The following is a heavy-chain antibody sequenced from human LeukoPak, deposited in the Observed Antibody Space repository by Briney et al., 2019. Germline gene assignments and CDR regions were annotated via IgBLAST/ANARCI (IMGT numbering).Heavy chain of an antibody. CDR1: GFTFSSYD. CDR2: ISHTSGYI. V-gene: IGHV3-21*01. Sequence: GGSLRLSCAASGFTFSSYDMNRVRQAPGKGLEWVSSISHTSGYIYRAESVKGRFTISRDNAKNSLYLQMNSLTAEDTAVYYCARLSGSGFSSGWYPSDYWGQGILVTVSS. J-gene: IGHJ4*02. D-gene: IGHD6-19*01. CDR3: ARLSGSGFSSGWYPSDY.